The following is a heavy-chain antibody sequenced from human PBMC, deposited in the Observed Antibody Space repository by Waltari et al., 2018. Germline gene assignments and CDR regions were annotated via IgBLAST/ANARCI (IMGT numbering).Heavy chain of an antibody. D-gene: IGHD5-12*01. Sequence: QVHLVQSGAELKKPGASVKVSCKASGYTFSGYYIHWVRQAPGQGLEWMGWINPDSGATHYALNFQGRVTMTRDTSINTAYLEVSSMTSGDTAVFYCARSGEIVAIESVGPSAYGLDVWGQGTTVTVFS. CDR3: ARSGEIVAIESVGPSAYGLDV. CDR1: GYTFSGYY. V-gene: IGHV1-2*02. J-gene: IGHJ6*02. CDR2: INPDSGAT.